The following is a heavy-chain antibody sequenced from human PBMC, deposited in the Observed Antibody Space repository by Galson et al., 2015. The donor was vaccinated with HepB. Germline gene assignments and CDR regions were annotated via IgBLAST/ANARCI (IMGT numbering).Heavy chain of an antibody. J-gene: IGHJ6*02. Sequence: SLRLSCAASGFTFSDYYMSWIRQAPGKGLEWVSYISSSSSYTNYADSVKGRFTISRDNAKNSLYLQMNSLRAEDTAVYYCARDRTWYYYGSGEEYGMDVWGQGTTVTVSS. CDR1: GFTFSDYY. V-gene: IGHV3-11*06. CDR3: ARDRTWYYYGSGEEYGMDV. CDR2: ISSSSSYT. D-gene: IGHD3-10*01.